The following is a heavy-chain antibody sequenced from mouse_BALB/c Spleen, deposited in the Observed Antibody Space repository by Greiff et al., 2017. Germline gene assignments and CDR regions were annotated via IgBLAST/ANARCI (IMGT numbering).Heavy chain of an antibody. CDR2: IDPESGDT. CDR1: GFTINDYY. J-gene: IGHJ4*01. D-gene: IGHD1-1*01. V-gene: IGHV14-4*02. Sequence: VQLQQSGAELVRPGASVKLSCTASGFTINDYYMHWVKQRPEQGLEWIGWIDPESGDTEYAPKFQGKATLTADTSSNTAYLQLSSLTSEDTAVYYCNAVYYCGSREYAMDYWGQGTSVTVSS. CDR3: NAVYYCGSREYAMDY.